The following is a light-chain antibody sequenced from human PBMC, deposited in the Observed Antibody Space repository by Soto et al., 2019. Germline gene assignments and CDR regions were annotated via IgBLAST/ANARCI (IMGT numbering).Light chain of an antibody. CDR3: QSYDNTLSGHV. CDR2: NDV. CDR1: NSNIGAGYD. V-gene: IGLV1-40*01. Sequence: QSALTQPPSVSGAPGLRVTISCTGSNSNIGAGYDVHWYQQLPETAPKLLIYNDVKRPSGVPDRFSGSKSGTSASLAITGLQAEDEADYYCQSYDNTLSGHVFGPGTKLTVL. J-gene: IGLJ1*01.